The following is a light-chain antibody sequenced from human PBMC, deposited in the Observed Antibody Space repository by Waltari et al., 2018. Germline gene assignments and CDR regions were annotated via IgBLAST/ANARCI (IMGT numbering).Light chain of an antibody. CDR1: SSDVGNYNL. CDR2: EVS. Sequence: QSALTQPDSVSGSPGQSITVSCTGTSSDVGNYNLVSWYQQHPGNAPKLLIYEVSQRPSGVSNRFSGSKSDTTASLTVSGLQAEDEAIYFCCSYAGDRSVLFGGGTKLTVL. J-gene: IGLJ2*01. CDR3: CSYAGDRSVL. V-gene: IGLV2-23*02.